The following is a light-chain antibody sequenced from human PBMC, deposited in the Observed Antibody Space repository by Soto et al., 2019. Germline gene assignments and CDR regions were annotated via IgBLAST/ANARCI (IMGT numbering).Light chain of an antibody. J-gene: IGKJ5*01. V-gene: IGKV1-39*01. CDR3: QQSYSMPSIT. Sequence: DIQMTQSPSSLSASVGDRVTITCRASQSINNYLNWYQQKPGKAPKVLIYAASSLQSGVPSRFSGSGSGTDFTLTISSLQPEDFATYYCQQSYSMPSITFGQGTRLE. CDR2: AAS. CDR1: QSINNY.